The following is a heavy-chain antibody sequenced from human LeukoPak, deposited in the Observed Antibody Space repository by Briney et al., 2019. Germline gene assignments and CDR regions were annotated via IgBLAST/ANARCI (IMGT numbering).Heavy chain of an antibody. V-gene: IGHV4-31*03. Sequence: SETLSLTCTVSGGSISSGGYYWSWIRQHPGKGLEWIGYIYYSGSTNYNPSLKSRVTISVDTSKNQFSLKLSSVTAADTAVYYCAREAMVRGLDYWGQGTLVTVSS. J-gene: IGHJ4*02. CDR3: AREAMVRGLDY. CDR1: GGSISSGGYY. CDR2: IYYSGST. D-gene: IGHD3-10*01.